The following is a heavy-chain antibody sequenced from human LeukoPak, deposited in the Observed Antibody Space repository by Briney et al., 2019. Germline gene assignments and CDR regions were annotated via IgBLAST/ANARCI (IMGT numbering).Heavy chain of an antibody. CDR2: ISSSSSYI. CDR1: GSTFSSYK. D-gene: IGHD5-24*01. CDR3: ARTMLQLAGGNFDY. V-gene: IGHV3-21*01. Sequence: GGSLSLSCAAPGSTFSSYKMNWVRQAAGKGLEWVSSISSSSSYIYYAASVKGRFTISRDSAKNSLYLQMNSLRAEDTAVYYCARTMLQLAGGNFDYWGQGTLVTVSS. J-gene: IGHJ4*02.